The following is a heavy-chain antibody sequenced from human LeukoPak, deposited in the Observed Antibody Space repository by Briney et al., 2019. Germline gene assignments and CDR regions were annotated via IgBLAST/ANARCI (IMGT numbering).Heavy chain of an antibody. D-gene: IGHD3-10*01. CDR2: IKQDGSEK. V-gene: IGHV3-7*01. CDR3: AKDSRSYLGWGADY. Sequence: PGGSLRLSCAASGFTFSRYWMSWVRQAPGKGLEWVANIKQDGSEKYYVDSVKGRFTISRDNATNSLYLQMNSLRAEDTAVYYCAKDSRSYLGWGADYWGQGTLVTVSS. CDR1: GFTFSRYW. J-gene: IGHJ4*02.